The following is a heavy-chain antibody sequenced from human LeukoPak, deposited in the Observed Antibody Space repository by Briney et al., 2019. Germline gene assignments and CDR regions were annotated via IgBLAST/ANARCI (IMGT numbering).Heavy chain of an antibody. CDR2: ISAYNGNT. CDR1: GYTFTSYG. J-gene: IGHJ5*02. V-gene: IGHV1-18*01. CDR3: ARGAFTIFGVVIIRQWFDP. Sequence: ASVKVSCKASGYTFTSYGISRVRQAPGQGLEWMGWISAYNGNTNYAQKFQGRVTMTRDTSTSTVYMELSSLRSEDTAVYYCARGAFTIFGVVIIRQWFDPWGQGTLVTVSS. D-gene: IGHD3-3*01.